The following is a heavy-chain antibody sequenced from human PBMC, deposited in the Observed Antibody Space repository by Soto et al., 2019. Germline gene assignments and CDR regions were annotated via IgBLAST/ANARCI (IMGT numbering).Heavy chain of an antibody. CDR1: GGSISSGGHY. Sequence: QVQLQESGPGLVKPSQTLSLTCSVSGGSISSGGHYWSWIRQHPGKGLEWIGYVHYSGSTYYNPSLKSRFTMSVDTSKNQFSLILSSVTAADTAVYYCARQATASWGNYFDFWGQGTLVTVSS. V-gene: IGHV4-31*03. CDR3: ARQATASWGNYFDF. D-gene: IGHD1-26*01. CDR2: VHYSGST. J-gene: IGHJ4*02.